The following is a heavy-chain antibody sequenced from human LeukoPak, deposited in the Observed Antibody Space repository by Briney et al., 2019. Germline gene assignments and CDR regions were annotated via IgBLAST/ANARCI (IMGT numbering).Heavy chain of an antibody. CDR1: GGSFTGYY. CDR3: ARGRRTFGRVIVKYALDY. CDR2: INHSGST. Sequence: SETLSLTCAVYGGSFTGYYWSWIRQPPGKRLEWIGEINHSGSTNYNPPLKRRVTTSVDTSTTQFSLKLSSVTAADTAVYYCARGRRTFGRVIVKYALDYWGQGTLVTVSS. D-gene: IGHD3-16*02. J-gene: IGHJ4*02. V-gene: IGHV4-34*01.